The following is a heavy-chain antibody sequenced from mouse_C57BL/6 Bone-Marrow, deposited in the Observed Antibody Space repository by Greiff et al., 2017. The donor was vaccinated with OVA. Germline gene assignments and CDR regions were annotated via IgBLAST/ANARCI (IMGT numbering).Heavy chain of an antibody. J-gene: IGHJ3*01. CDR3: ARHWSWFAY. CDR2: ISSGGSYT. V-gene: IGHV5-6*02. Sequence: DVMLVESGGDLVKPGGSLKLSCAASGFTFSSYGMSWVRQTPDKRLEWVATISSGGSYTYYPDSVKGRFTISRDNAKNTLYLQMSSLKSEDTAMYYCARHWSWFAYWGQGTLVTVSA. CDR1: GFTFSSYG.